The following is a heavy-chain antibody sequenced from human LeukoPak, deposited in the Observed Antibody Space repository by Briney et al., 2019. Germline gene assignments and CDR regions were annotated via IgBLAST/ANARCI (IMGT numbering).Heavy chain of an antibody. J-gene: IGHJ4*02. Sequence: GESLKISCEGFGFRFASSWIAWVRQMPGKGLEWMGVIYPSDSDTRYSPSFQGQVTISADKSISTAYLQWRSLKVSDSAMYYCARLTAVVTFDYWGQGTLVTVSS. D-gene: IGHD4-23*01. V-gene: IGHV5-51*01. CDR1: GFRFASSW. CDR3: ARLTAVVTFDY. CDR2: IYPSDSDT.